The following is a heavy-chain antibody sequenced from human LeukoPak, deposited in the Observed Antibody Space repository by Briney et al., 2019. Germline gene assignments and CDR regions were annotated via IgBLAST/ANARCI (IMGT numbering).Heavy chain of an antibody. D-gene: IGHD3-10*01. CDR2: IIPIFGTA. V-gene: IGHV1-69*06. Sequence: SVKVSCKASGGTFSSYAISWVRQAPGQGLEWMGGIIPIFGTASYAQKFQGRVTITADKSTSTAYMELSSLRSEDTAVYYCARDQEGSGNWFDPWGQGTLVTVSS. CDR3: ARDQEGSGNWFDP. J-gene: IGHJ5*02. CDR1: GGTFSSYA.